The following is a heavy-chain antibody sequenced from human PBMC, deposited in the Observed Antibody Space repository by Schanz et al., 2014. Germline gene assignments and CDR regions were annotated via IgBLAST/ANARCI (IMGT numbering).Heavy chain of an antibody. CDR2: INPNSGGT. J-gene: IGHJ5*02. D-gene: IGHD3-10*01. Sequence: QVQLVQSGAEVKKPGASVKVSCKSSGYTFTDYHIHWVRQAPGQGLEYMGRINPNSGGTNFAQKFQGRVTMTRETSISAVYMELSGLRSDDTAIYYCARECTVIRGLSGWFDPWGQGTLVTVSS. V-gene: IGHV1-2*06. CDR3: ARECTVIRGLSGWFDP. CDR1: GYTFTDYH.